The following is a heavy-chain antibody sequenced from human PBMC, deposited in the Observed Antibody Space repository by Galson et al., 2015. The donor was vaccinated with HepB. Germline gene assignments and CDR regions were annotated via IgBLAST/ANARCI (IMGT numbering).Heavy chain of an antibody. Sequence: ETLSLTCSVPGDSISNYYWSWIRQFPGKGLEWIGYIHYIWTTNYNPSLKSRVTISLDTTKNQFSLKLNSVTAADTAVYYCARGCGSTSCYAVDYWGQGTLVTVSS. CDR3: ARGCGSTSCYAVDY. J-gene: IGHJ4*02. V-gene: IGHV4-59*01. CDR2: IHYIWTT. CDR1: GDSISNYY. D-gene: IGHD2-2*01.